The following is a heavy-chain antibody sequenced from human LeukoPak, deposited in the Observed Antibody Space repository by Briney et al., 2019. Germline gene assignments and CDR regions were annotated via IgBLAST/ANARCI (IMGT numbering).Heavy chain of an antibody. Sequence: GGSLRLSCAASGLTFSSYWMHWVRQAPGKGLVWVSRINSDGSSTSYADSVKGRFTISRDNAKNTLYLQMNSLRAEDTAVYYCARAPTTVVTYGMDVWGQGTTVTVSS. D-gene: IGHD4-23*01. CDR3: ARAPTTVVTYGMDV. V-gene: IGHV3-74*01. J-gene: IGHJ6*02. CDR1: GLTFSSYW. CDR2: INSDGSST.